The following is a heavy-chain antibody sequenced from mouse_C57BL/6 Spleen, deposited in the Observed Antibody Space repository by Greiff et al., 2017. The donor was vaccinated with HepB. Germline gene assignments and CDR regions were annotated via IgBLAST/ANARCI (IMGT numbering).Heavy chain of an antibody. V-gene: IGHV1-53*01. D-gene: IGHD3-2*02. J-gene: IGHJ4*01. CDR1: GYTFTSYW. CDR3: ARIADSSGLFYYAMDY. Sequence: VKLKQPGTELVKPGASVKLSCKASGYTFTSYWMHWVKQRPGQGLEWIGNINPSNGGTNYNEKFKSKATLTVDKSSSTAYMQLSSLTSEDSAVYYCARIADSSGLFYYAMDYWGQGTSVTVSS. CDR2: INPSNGGT.